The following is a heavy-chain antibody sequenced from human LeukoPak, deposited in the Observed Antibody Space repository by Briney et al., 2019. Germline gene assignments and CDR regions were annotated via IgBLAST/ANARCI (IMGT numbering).Heavy chain of an antibody. Sequence: QPGRSLRLSCAASGFTFSSYGMHWVRQAPGKGLEWVAVISYDGSNKYYADSVKGRFTISRDNSKNTLYLQMNSLRAEDTAVYYCARDSATVTPFYFDYWGQGTLVTVSS. D-gene: IGHD4-17*01. J-gene: IGHJ4*02. V-gene: IGHV3-30*03. CDR2: ISYDGSNK. CDR1: GFTFSSYG. CDR3: ARDSATVTPFYFDY.